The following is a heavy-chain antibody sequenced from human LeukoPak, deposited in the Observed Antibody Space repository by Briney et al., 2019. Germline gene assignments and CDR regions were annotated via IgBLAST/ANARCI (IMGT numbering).Heavy chain of an antibody. Sequence: ASVKVSCKASGYTFSSYGIIWVRQAPGQGLEWMGWISTNNGDTKYAQKLQGRVTLTTDTSTSTVYMDLRSLTSDDTAVYYCAREGSYYNWFDAWGQGTLVTVSS. V-gene: IGHV1-18*01. CDR2: ISTNNGDT. CDR1: GYTFSSYG. D-gene: IGHD3-10*01. J-gene: IGHJ5*02. CDR3: AREGSYYNWFDA.